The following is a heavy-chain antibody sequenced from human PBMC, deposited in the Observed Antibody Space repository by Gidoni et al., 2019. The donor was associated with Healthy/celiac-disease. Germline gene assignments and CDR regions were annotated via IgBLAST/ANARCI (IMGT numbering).Heavy chain of an antibody. CDR1: GFPFSSYS. J-gene: IGHJ4*02. CDR3: AKVPMGYSYGADY. V-gene: IGHV3-21*01. CDR2: ISSSSSYI. D-gene: IGHD5-18*01. Sequence: EVQLVESGGGLVKPGGSLSLSCAASGFPFSSYSMNWVRQAPGKGLEWVSSISSSSSYIYYADSVKGRFTISRDNAKNSLYLQMNSLRAEDTAVYYCAKVPMGYSYGADYWGQGTLVTVSS.